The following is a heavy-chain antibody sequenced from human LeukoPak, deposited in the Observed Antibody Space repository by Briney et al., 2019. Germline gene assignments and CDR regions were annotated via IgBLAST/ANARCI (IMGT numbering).Heavy chain of an antibody. V-gene: IGHV4-59*01. CDR3: ARFGMLQRAFDI. CDR1: GGSMSSYY. CDR2: IYYSGST. Sequence: PSETLSLTCTVSGGSMSSYYWSWIRQPPGKGLEWIGYIYYSGSTNYNPSLKSRVTISVDTSKNQFSLKLSSVTAADTAVYYCARFGMLQRAFDIWGQGTIVTVSS. J-gene: IGHJ3*02. D-gene: IGHD5-24*01.